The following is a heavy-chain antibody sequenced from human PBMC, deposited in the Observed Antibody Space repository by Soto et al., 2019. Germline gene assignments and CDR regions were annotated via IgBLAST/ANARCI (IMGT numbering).Heavy chain of an antibody. CDR3: VRDGTKTLRDWFDP. CDR2: IYATGTT. J-gene: IGHJ5*02. D-gene: IGHD1-1*01. CDR1: GAXISGFY. Sequence: SLTCTVSGAXISGFYLSWIRKSAGKGLEWIGRIYATGTTDYNPSLKSRVMMSVDTSKKHFSLKLRYVTASDTAVYYCVRDGTKTLRDWFDPWGQGISGTVSS. V-gene: IGHV4-4*07.